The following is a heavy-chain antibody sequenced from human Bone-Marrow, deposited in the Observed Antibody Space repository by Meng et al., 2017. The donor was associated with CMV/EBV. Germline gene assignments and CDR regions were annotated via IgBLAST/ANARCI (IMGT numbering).Heavy chain of an antibody. J-gene: IGHJ4*02. CDR3: AKEGAVGSTWYHFDY. CDR2: ISSGSTSI. D-gene: IGHD6-13*01. V-gene: IGHV3-21*01. CDR1: GFSFSDYG. Sequence: SGFSFSDYGMNWVRQAPGKGLEWVSSISSGSTSIYYADSVRGRFTIFRDNAKNSLYLQMNSLRPEDTAVYYCAKEGAVGSTWYHFDYWGQGSLVTVSS.